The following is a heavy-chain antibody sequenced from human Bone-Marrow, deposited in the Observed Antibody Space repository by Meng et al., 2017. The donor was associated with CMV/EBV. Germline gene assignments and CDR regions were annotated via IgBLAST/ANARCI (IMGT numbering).Heavy chain of an antibody. CDR3: AKDRSKEDGMDV. J-gene: IGHJ6*02. CDR2: ISRNSGSI. V-gene: IGHV3-9*01. D-gene: IGHD3-10*01. CDR1: GFTFDDYA. Sequence: GGSLRLSCAASGFTFDDYALHWVREAPGKGLEWVSGISRNSGSIGYADSVKGRFTISRDNAKNSLCLQMNSLRAEDTALYYCAKDRSKEDGMDVWGQGTTVTVSS.